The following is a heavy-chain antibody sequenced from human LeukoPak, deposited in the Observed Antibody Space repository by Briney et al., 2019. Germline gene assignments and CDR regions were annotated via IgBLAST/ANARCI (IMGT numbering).Heavy chain of an antibody. V-gene: IGHV4-34*01. CDR3: ARGRYSYGLRHYYYYGMGV. J-gene: IGHJ6*02. Sequence: PSETLSLTCAVYGGSFSGYYWSWIRQPPGKGLEWIGEINHSGSTNYNPSLKSRVTISVDTFKNQFSLKLSSVTAADTAVYYCARGRYSYGLRHYYYYGMGVWGQGTTVTVSS. D-gene: IGHD5-18*01. CDR2: INHSGST. CDR1: GGSFSGYY.